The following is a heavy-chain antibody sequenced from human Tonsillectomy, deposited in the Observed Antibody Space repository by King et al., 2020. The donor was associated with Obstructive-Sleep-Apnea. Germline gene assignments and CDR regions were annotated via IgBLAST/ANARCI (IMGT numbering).Heavy chain of an antibody. CDR3: ARAYSSGWYSFDY. CDR2: IWYDGSNK. V-gene: IGHV3-33*01. Sequence: VQLVESGGGVVQPGRSLRLSCAASGFTFSSYGMHWVRQAPGKGLEWVAVIWYDGSNKYYADSVKGRFTISRDNSKNTLYLQMNSLSAEDTAVYYCARAYSSGWYSFDYWGQGTLVTVSS. J-gene: IGHJ4*02. CDR1: GFTFSSYG. D-gene: IGHD6-19*01.